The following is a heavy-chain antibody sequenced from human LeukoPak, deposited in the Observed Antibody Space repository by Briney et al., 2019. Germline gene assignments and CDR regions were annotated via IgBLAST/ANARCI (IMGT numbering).Heavy chain of an antibody. CDR3: ARDDYGNYADYYFDY. CDR1: GYSISHCYY. Sequence: PSETLSLTCSVSGYSISHCYYWGWIRQPPGKGLEWIGSIYHTGTTYYNPSLKSRVTISIDTAKNLFSLNLSSVTAADTAVYYCARDDYGNYADYYFDYWGQGVLVTVSS. CDR2: IYHTGTT. V-gene: IGHV4-38-2*02. J-gene: IGHJ4*02. D-gene: IGHD4-11*01.